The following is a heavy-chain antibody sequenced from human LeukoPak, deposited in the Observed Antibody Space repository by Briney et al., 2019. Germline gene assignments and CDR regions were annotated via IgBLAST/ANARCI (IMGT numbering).Heavy chain of an antibody. CDR1: GGSISSGSYY. V-gene: IGHV4-61*02. CDR3: ARQDIVEYYFDY. J-gene: IGHJ4*02. CDR2: LFTSGST. D-gene: IGHD2-15*01. Sequence: SETLSLTCTVSGGSISSGSYYWNWIRQPAGKGLEWLGRLFTSGSTNYNPSLKSRVTISVDTSKNQFSLKLSSVTAADTAVYYCARQDIVEYYFDYWGQGTLVTVSS.